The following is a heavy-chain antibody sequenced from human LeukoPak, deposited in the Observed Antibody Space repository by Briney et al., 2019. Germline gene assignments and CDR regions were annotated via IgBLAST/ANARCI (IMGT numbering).Heavy chain of an antibody. Sequence: SETLSLTCTVSGGSISSYYWSWIRQPPGKGLEWTGYIYYSGSTNYNPSLKSRVTISVDTSKNQFSLKLSSVTAADTAVYYCARGDIVVVPAAIGGWFDPWGQGTLVTVSS. J-gene: IGHJ5*02. CDR3: ARGDIVVVPAAIGGWFDP. V-gene: IGHV4-59*01. D-gene: IGHD2-2*02. CDR1: GGSISSYY. CDR2: IYYSGST.